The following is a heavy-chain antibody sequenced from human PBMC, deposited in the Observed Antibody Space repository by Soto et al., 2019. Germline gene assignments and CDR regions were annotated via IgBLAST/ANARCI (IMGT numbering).Heavy chain of an antibody. CDR1: GYTFTSYS. J-gene: IGHJ4*02. D-gene: IGHD5-18*01. Sequence: QVQLVQSGAEVKKPGASVKVSCKASGYTFTSYSISWVRQAPGQGLEWMGWISAYNGNTYHARKLQGRVTMTTDTSTSTAYMELRSLRADDTAVYHCARDVGYGLIDYWGQGTLVTVSS. V-gene: IGHV1-18*01. CDR2: ISAYNGNT. CDR3: ARDVGYGLIDY.